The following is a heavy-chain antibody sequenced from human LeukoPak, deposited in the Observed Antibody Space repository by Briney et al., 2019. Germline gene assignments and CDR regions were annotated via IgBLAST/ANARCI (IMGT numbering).Heavy chain of an antibody. CDR2: ISGSGGST. J-gene: IGHJ6*02. CDR3: AKGRYYYYGMDV. Sequence: GGSLRLSCAASGFTSSSYAMSWVRQAPGKGLEWVSAISGSGGSTYYADSVKGRFTISRDNSKNTLYLQMNSLRAEDTAVYYCAKGRYYYYGMDVWGQGTTVTVSS. CDR1: GFTSSSYA. V-gene: IGHV3-23*01.